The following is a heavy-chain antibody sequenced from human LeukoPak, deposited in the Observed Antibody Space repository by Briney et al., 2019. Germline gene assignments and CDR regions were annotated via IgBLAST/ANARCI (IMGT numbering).Heavy chain of an antibody. V-gene: IGHV4-59*01. D-gene: IGHD2-2*01. J-gene: IGHJ4*02. CDR1: GGSISSYY. CDR3: ARAGGYCSSTSCYLFDY. CDR2: IYYSGST. Sequence: PSETLSLTCTVSGGSISSYYWSWIRQPPGKGLEWIGYIYYSGSTNYNPSLKSRVTISVDTSKNQFSLKLSSVTAADTAVYYCARAGGYCSSTSCYLFDYWGQGTLVTVSS.